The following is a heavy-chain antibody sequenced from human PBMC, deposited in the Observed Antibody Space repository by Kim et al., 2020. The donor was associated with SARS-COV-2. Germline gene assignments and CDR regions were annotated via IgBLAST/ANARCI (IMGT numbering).Heavy chain of an antibody. V-gene: IGHV3-66*01. J-gene: IGHJ4*02. CDR3: ARDTRGYGSGSYH. Sequence: GGSLRLSCAASGFTVSSNYMSWVRQAPGKGLEWVSVIYSGGSTYYADSVKGRFTISRDNSKNTLYLQMNSLRAEDTAVYYCARDTRGYGSGSYHWGQGTLVTVSS. D-gene: IGHD3-10*01. CDR2: IYSGGST. CDR1: GFTVSSNY.